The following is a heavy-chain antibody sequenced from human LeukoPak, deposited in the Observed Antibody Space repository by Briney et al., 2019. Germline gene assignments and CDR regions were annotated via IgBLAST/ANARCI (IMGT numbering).Heavy chain of an antibody. D-gene: IGHD2/OR15-2a*01. CDR3: AKDHSTSTFYYYGMDV. CDR1: GFTFTAYA. V-gene: IGHV3-23*01. Sequence: GGSLRLSCAASGFTFTAYAVSWVRQAPGKGLEWVSTISGRGGSTYYADSVKGRFTISRDNSKNTLYQQMNSLRAEDTAVYYCAKDHSTSTFYYYGMDVWGQGTTVTVSS. J-gene: IGHJ6*02. CDR2: ISGRGGST.